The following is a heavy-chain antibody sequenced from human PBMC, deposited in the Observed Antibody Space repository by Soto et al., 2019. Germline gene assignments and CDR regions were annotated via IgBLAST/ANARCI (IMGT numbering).Heavy chain of an antibody. CDR3: ARENYGSGSYPTNWFEP. J-gene: IGHJ5*02. V-gene: IGHV1-18*01. CDR2: ISAYNGNT. Sequence: QVQLVQSGAEVKKPGASVKVSCKASGYTFTSYGIGWVRQAHGQGLEWMGWISAYNGNTNYAQKLQGRVTMTTDTSTSTAYMELMRLRSDDTAVYYCARENYGSGSYPTNWFEPWGQGTLVNVSA. D-gene: IGHD3-10*01. CDR1: GYTFTSYG.